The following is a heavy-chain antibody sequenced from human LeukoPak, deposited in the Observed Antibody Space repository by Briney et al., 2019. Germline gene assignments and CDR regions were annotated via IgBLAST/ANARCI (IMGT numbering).Heavy chain of an antibody. D-gene: IGHD6-19*01. CDR2: IKQDGSEK. V-gene: IGHV3-7*01. CDR3: ARMAVAGTFYYGMDV. CDR1: GFTFSSYW. Sequence: GALRLSCAASGFTFSSYWMSWVRQAPGKGLEWVANIKQDGSEKYYVDSVKGRFTISRDNAKNSLYLQMNSLRAEDTAVYYCARMAVAGTFYYGMDVWGQGTTVTVSS. J-gene: IGHJ6*02.